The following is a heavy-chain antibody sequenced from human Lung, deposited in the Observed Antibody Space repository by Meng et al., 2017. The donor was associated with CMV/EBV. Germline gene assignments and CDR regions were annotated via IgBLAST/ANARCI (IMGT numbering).Heavy chain of an antibody. J-gene: IGHJ4*02. CDR3: TTDWR. Sequence: SCAASGFTFSDAWMSWVRQAPGKGLEWVGRVKSETDGGTRDYAAPVKDRFTISRDDSKNTVYLQMTNLKAEDTAIYYCTTDWRGGQGAMVTVSS. CDR1: GFTFSDAW. CDR2: VKSETDGGTR. V-gene: IGHV3-15*01.